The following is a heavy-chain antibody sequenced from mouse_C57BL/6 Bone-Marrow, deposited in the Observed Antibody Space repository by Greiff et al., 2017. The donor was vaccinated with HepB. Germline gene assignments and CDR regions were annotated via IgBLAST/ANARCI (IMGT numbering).Heavy chain of an antibody. CDR1: GYAFSSSW. D-gene: IGHD1-1*01. CDR2: IYPGDGDT. CDR3: ARGAYYYGSSYGYFDV. V-gene: IGHV1-82*01. Sequence: VQLQQSGPELVKPGASVKISCKASGYAFSSSWMNWVKQRPGKGLEWIGRIYPGDGDTNYNGKFKGKATLTADKSSSTAYMQLSSLTSEDSAVYFCARGAYYYGSSYGYFDVWGTGTTVTVSS. J-gene: IGHJ1*03.